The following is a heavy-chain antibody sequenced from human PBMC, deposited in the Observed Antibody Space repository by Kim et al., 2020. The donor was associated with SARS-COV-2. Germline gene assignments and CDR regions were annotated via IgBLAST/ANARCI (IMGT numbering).Heavy chain of an antibody. V-gene: IGHV4-34*01. CDR2: INHSGST. Sequence: SETLSLTCAVYGGSFSGYYWSWIRQPPGKGLEWIGEINHSGSTNYNPSLKSRVTISVDTSKNQFSLKLSSVTAADTAVYYCATYYYDSSGYHNFDYWGQGTLVTVSS. CDR3: ATYYYDSSGYHNFDY. J-gene: IGHJ4*02. D-gene: IGHD3-22*01. CDR1: GGSFSGYY.